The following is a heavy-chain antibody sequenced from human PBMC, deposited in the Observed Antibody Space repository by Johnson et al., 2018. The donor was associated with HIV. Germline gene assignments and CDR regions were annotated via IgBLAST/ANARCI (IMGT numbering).Heavy chain of an antibody. D-gene: IGHD3-22*01. J-gene: IGHJ3*02. V-gene: IGHV3-20*04. CDR2: INYYGSST. CDR3: ARGFSSGYNDAFDI. Sequence: VQLVESGGGVVRPGGSLRLSCAASGFTFDDYGLSWVRQAPGKGLKWVSGINYYGSSTGYADSVKGRFTISRDNAKNSLYLQMNSLRVEDTALYYCARGFSSGYNDAFDIWGQATMVTVAS. CDR1: GFTFDDYG.